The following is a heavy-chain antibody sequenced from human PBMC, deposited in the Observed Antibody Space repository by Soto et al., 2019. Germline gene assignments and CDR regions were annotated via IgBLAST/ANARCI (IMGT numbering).Heavy chain of an antibody. Sequence: SETLSLTCAVYGGSFSGYYWSWIRQPPGKGLEWIGEINHSGSTNYNPSLKSRVTISVDTSKNQFSLKLSSVTAADTAVYYCAREFGHYDFWSGYFRRYYYMDVWGKGTTVTVSS. D-gene: IGHD3-3*01. V-gene: IGHV4-34*01. CDR3: AREFGHYDFWSGYFRRYYYMDV. J-gene: IGHJ6*03. CDR1: GGSFSGYY. CDR2: INHSGST.